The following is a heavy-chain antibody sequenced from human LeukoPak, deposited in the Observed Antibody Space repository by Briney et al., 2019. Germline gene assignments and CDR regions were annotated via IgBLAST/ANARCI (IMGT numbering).Heavy chain of an antibody. J-gene: IGHJ4*02. V-gene: IGHV3-48*03. D-gene: IGHD3-22*01. Sequence: GGSLRLSCAASGFTFSSYEMNWVCQAPGKGLEWVSYIGSSGSAIYYADSVKGRFTISRDNAKNSLYLQMNSLRVEDTAVYYCARMTYYYDSSGYSHFDYWGQGTLVTVSS. CDR2: IGSSGSAI. CDR3: ARMTYYYDSSGYSHFDY. CDR1: GFTFSSYE.